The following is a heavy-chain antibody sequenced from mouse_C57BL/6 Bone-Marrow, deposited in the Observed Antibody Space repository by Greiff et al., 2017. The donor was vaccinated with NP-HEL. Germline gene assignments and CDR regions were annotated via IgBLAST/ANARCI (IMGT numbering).Heavy chain of an antibody. CDR1: GYAFSSSW. Sequence: VQLQESGPELVKPGASVKISCKASGYAFSSSWMNWVKQRPGKGLEWIGRIYPGDGDTNYNGKFKGKATLTPDKSSSTAYMQLSSLTSEDSAVYFCARGEGYYGSSPWFAYWGQGTLVTVSA. CDR3: ARGEGYYGSSPWFAY. CDR2: IYPGDGDT. J-gene: IGHJ3*01. V-gene: IGHV1-82*01. D-gene: IGHD1-1*01.